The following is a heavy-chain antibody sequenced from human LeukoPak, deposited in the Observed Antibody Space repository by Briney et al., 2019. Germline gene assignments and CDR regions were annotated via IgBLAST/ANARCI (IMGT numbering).Heavy chain of an antibody. V-gene: IGHV4-59*01. CDR2: ISYSGST. D-gene: IGHD3-9*01. CDR3: ARSTSTMTAYVY. Sequence: SETLSLTCTVSGDSISSYYWSWIRQPPGKGLEWIGYISYSGSTNYNSSLQSRVTISVDTSKSHFSLKLASVTAADTAVYYCARSTSTMTAYVYWGQGILVTVSS. CDR1: GDSISSYY. J-gene: IGHJ4*02.